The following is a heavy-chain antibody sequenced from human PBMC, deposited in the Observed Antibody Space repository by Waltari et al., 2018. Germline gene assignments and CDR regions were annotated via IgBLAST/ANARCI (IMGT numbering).Heavy chain of an antibody. CDR1: SFSGYY. CDR3: ASSGNNWFDP. CDR2: INHSGST. V-gene: IGHV4-34*01. J-gene: IGHJ5*02. Sequence: SFSGYYWSWIRQPPGKGLEWIGEINHSGSTNYNPSLKSRVTISVDTSKNQFSLKLSSVTAADTAVYYCASSGNNWFDPWGQGTLVTVSS. D-gene: IGHD3-10*01.